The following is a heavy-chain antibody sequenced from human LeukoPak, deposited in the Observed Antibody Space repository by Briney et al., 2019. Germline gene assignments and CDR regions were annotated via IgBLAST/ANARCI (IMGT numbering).Heavy chain of an antibody. CDR1: GLTFSSYW. CDR3: ARGYCGGDCSLDY. V-gene: IGHV3-21*01. Sequence: PGGSLRLSCAASGLTFSSYWMTWVRQAPGKGLEWVSSISSSSSYIYYADSVKGRFTISRDNAKNSLYLQMNSLRAEDTAVYYCARGYCGGDCSLDYWGQGTLVTVSS. D-gene: IGHD2-21*02. J-gene: IGHJ4*02. CDR2: ISSSSSYI.